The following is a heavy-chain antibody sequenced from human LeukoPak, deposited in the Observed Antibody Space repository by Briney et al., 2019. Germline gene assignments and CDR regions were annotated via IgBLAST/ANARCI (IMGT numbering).Heavy chain of an antibody. Sequence: GGSLRLSCTVPGFTVSSNSMSWVRQAPGKGLEWVSFIYSDNTHYSDSVKGRFTISRDNSKNTLYLQMNSLRAEDTAVYYCARGFNYYDSSGYYGVWGMDAFDIWGQGTMVTVSS. D-gene: IGHD3-22*01. J-gene: IGHJ3*02. V-gene: IGHV3-53*01. CDR1: GFTVSSNS. CDR3: ARGFNYYDSSGYYGVWGMDAFDI. CDR2: IYSDNT.